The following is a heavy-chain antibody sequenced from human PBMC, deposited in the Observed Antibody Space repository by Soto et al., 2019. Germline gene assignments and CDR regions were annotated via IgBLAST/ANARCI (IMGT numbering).Heavy chain of an antibody. D-gene: IGHD3-10*01. Sequence: EVQLVESGGGLVKPGGSLRLSCAASGFTFGHVWISWVRQAPGKGLEWVGRIKSKTDGGTSDYAAPVKGRFTNSRDDSKTTRDLQMNSLKAEDTAVYYCATGGSLGAPRWGQGTLVTVSS. V-gene: IGHV3-15*01. J-gene: IGHJ4*02. CDR2: IKSKTDGGTS. CDR3: ATGGSLGAPR. CDR1: GFTFGHVW.